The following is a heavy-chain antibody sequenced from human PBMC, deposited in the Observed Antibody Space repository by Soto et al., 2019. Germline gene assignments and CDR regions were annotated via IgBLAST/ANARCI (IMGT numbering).Heavy chain of an antibody. CDR3: AKVPGGYCSGGSCYDSFDY. V-gene: IGHV3-23*01. J-gene: IGHJ4*02. D-gene: IGHD2-15*01. CDR2: ISGSGGST. CDR1: GFTFSSYA. Sequence: GGSLRLSCAASGFTFSSYAMSWVRQAPGKGLEWVSAISGSGGSTYYADSVKGRFTISRDNSKNTLYLQMNRLRAEDTAVYAWAKVPGGYCSGGSCYDSFDYWGQGTLVTVSS.